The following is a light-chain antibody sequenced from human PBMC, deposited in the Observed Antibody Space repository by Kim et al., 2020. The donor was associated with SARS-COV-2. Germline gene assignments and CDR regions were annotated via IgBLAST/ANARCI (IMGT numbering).Light chain of an antibody. Sequence: PGKTARITCGENNIGSKSVLWYQQKPGQAPVLVIYYDSDRPSGIPERFSGSNSGNTATLTISRVEAGDEADYYCQVWDSSSDHWVFGGGTQLTVL. CDR1: NIGSKS. J-gene: IGLJ3*02. V-gene: IGLV3-21*04. CDR3: QVWDSSSDHWV. CDR2: YDS.